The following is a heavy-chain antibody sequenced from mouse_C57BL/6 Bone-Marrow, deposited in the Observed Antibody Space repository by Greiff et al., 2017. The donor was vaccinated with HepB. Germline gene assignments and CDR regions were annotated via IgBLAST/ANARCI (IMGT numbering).Heavy chain of an antibody. V-gene: IGHV3-8*01. J-gene: IGHJ4*01. D-gene: IGHD2-4*01. CDR3: ARGGYYDYDGYYAMDY. CDR1: GYSITSDY. Sequence: DVQLQESGPGLAKPSQTLSLTCSVTGYSITSDYWNWIRKFPGNKLEYMGYISYSGSTYYNPSLKSRISITRDTSKNQYYLQLNSVTTEDTATYYCARGGYYDYDGYYAMDYWGQGTSVTVSS. CDR2: ISYSGST.